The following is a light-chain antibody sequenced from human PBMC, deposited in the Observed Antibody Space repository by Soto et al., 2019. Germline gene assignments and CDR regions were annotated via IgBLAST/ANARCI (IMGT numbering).Light chain of an antibody. CDR2: GAS. J-gene: IGKJ1*01. CDR1: QSVSSSY. V-gene: IGKV3D-15*01. CDR3: QQYNNWPPWT. Sequence: EIVLTQSPVTLSLSPGERATLSCRAIQSVSSSYLAWYQQKPGQAPRLLIYGASTRATGIPARFSGSGSGAEFTLTISSLQSEDFAVYYCQQYNNWPPWTFGQGTKVDIK.